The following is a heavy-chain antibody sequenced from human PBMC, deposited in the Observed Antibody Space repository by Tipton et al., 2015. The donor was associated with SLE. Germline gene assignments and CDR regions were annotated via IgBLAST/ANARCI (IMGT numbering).Heavy chain of an antibody. D-gene: IGHD3-10*01. CDR2: IGTYNGNT. CDR3: ASGVLLWFGELWY. CDR1: GYTFSNYG. V-gene: IGHV1-18*01. Sequence: QLVQSGAEVKKPGASVKISCKASGYTFSNYGITWVRQAPGQGLEWMGWIGTYNGNTNYAQKFQGRVTMTTDTSTSTAYMELRSLRTDDTAVYYCASGVLLWFGELWYWGQGTLVTVSS. J-gene: IGHJ4*02.